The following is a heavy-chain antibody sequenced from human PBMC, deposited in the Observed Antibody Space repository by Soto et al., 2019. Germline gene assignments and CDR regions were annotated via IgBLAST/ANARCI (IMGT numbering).Heavy chain of an antibody. J-gene: IGHJ4*02. CDR3: ARTFFRDGYNDFFDY. CDR2: ISYDGSNK. D-gene: IGHD5-12*01. V-gene: IGHV3-30-3*01. Sequence: PGGSLRLSCAASGFTFSSYAMHWVRQAPGKGLEWVAVISYDGSNKYYADSVKGRFTISRDNSKNTLYLQMNSLRAEDTAVYYCARTFFRDGYNDFFDYWGQGTLVTVSS. CDR1: GFTFSSYA.